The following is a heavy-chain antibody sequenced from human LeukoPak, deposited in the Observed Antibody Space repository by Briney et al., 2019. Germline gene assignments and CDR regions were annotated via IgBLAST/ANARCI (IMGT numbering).Heavy chain of an antibody. CDR2: IYHSGST. V-gene: IGHV4-38-2*02. J-gene: IGHJ6*02. CDR1: GYSISSGYY. Sequence: SETLSLTCTVSGYSISSGYYWGWIRQPPGKVLEWIGSIYHSGSTYYNPSLKSRVTISVDTSKNQFSLKLSSVTAADTAVYYCARDLGLGEGMDVWAKGPRSPSP. D-gene: IGHD3-10*01. CDR3: ARDLGLGEGMDV.